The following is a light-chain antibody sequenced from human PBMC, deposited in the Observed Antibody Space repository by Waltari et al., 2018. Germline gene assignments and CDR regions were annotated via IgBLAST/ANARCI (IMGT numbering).Light chain of an antibody. CDR3: AAWDDSLNGLYV. V-gene: IGLV1-44*01. CDR2: SNN. Sequence: QSVLTQPPSASGTPGQRVTISCSGSSSNIGSNTVNWYQQLPGTAPKLLLYSNNQRPSGAPDRFSGSKSGPSAALAISGLQSEDEADYYCAAWDDSLNGLYVFGTGTKVTVL. J-gene: IGLJ1*01. CDR1: SSNIGSNT.